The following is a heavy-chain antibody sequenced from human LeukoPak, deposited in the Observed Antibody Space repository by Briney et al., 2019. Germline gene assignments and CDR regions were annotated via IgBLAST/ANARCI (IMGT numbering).Heavy chain of an antibody. CDR2: IWYDGSNE. CDR1: GLTFSVYG. J-gene: IGHJ4*02. D-gene: IGHD5-12*01. CDR3: ARDLGYDGY. Sequence: GRSLRLSCAPSGLTFSVYGMHWVRQAPGKGLEWVAVIWYDGSNEYYADSVKGRFTISRDNSMNTLYLQMNSLRAEDTAVYYCARDLGYDGYWGQGTLVTVSS. V-gene: IGHV3-33*01.